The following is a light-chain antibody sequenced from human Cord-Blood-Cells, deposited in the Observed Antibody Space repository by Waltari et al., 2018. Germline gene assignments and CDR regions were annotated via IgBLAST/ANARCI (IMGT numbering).Light chain of an antibody. J-gene: IGKJ1*01. Sequence: EIVMTQSPATLSVSPGERATLSCRASQSVSSNLACYQQKPGQAPRLLIYGASTRATGIPARLSGSGSGTEFTLTISSLQSEDFAVYYWQQYNNWPRTFGQGTKVEIK. CDR1: QSVSSN. V-gene: IGKV3-15*01. CDR2: GAS. CDR3: QQYNNWPRT.